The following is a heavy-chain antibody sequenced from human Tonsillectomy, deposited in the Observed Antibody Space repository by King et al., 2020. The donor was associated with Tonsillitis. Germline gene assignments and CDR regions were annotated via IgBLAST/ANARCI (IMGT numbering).Heavy chain of an antibody. CDR3: ARDRDDFWSGYYYV. J-gene: IGHJ4*02. V-gene: IGHV3-21*01. Sequence: VQLVESGGGLVKPGGSLRLSCAASGFTFSNYNMHWVRQAPGEGLEWGSFITSSSSYVYYADSVKGRFTISRDNAKNSLDLQMNSLRAEDTAVYHCARDRDDFWSGYYYVWGQGTLVTVSS. CDR1: GFTFSNYN. D-gene: IGHD3-3*01. CDR2: ITSSSSYV.